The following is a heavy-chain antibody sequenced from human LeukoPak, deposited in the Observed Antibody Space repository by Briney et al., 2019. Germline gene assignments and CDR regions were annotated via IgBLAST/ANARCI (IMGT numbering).Heavy chain of an antibody. CDR3: ARVSEYSGYDFDY. J-gene: IGHJ4*02. CDR1: GDSVSSNSAA. V-gene: IGHV6-1*01. D-gene: IGHD5-12*01. CDR2: TYYRSKWYN. Sequence: SQTLSLTCAISGDSVSSNSAAWNWIRQSPSRGLEWLGRTYYRSKWYNDYAVSVKSRITINPDTSKNQFSLKLSSVTAADTAVYYCARVSEYSGYDFDYWGQGTLVTVSS.